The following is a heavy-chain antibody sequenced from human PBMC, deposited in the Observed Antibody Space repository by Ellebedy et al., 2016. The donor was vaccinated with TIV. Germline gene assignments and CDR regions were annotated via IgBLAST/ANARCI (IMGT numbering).Heavy chain of an antibody. CDR1: GYSFSNYY. D-gene: IGHD6-19*01. CDR3: ARETSSGWYDY. Sequence: AASVKVSCKASGYSFSNYYMHWVRQAPGQGLEWMGWINPNSGGTNYAQKFQGWVTMTRDTSISTAYMELSRLRSDDTAVYYCARETSSGWYDYWGQGTLVTVSS. V-gene: IGHV1-2*04. J-gene: IGHJ4*02. CDR2: INPNSGGT.